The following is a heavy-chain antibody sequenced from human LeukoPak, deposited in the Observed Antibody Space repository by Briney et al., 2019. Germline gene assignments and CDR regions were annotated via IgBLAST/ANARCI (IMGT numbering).Heavy chain of an antibody. V-gene: IGHV3-53*01. CDR3: ARVVGASHHTVDY. CDR1: GFTVSAYS. J-gene: IGHJ4*02. Sequence: GGSLRLSCAASGFTVSAYSMGWVRQAPGKGLEWLSLIYSGDRTYHADSVKGRFTVSRDDSENTLSLQMNSLRVEDTALYFCARVVGASHHTVDYWGRGALVTVSS. D-gene: IGHD1-26*01. CDR2: IYSGDRT.